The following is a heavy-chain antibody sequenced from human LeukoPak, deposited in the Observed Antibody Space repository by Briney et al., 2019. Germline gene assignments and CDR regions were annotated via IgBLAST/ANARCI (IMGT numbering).Heavy chain of an antibody. CDR3: AKDIGDTMVRGKGY. CDR1: GFTFSSYW. CDR2: INSDGSST. Sequence: LAGGSLRLSCAASGFTFSSYWMHWVRQAPGKGLVWVSRINSDGSSTSYADSVKGRFTISRDNAKNTLYLQMNSLRAEDTAVYYCAKDIGDTMVRGKGYWGQGTLVTVSS. V-gene: IGHV3-74*01. D-gene: IGHD3-10*01. J-gene: IGHJ4*02.